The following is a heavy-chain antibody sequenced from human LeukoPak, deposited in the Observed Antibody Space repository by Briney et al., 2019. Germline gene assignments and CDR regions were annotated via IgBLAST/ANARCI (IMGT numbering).Heavy chain of an antibody. J-gene: IGHJ4*02. Sequence: GGSLRLSCTASEFTFNNFWMTWVRQAPGKGLEWVASIEKDGSDKYYVDSVTGRFTISRDNAKTSLYLQMNSLRADDTAVYYCARLSGFTETSHFDSWGQGALVTVSS. D-gene: IGHD6-25*01. CDR1: EFTFNNFW. CDR2: IEKDGSDK. CDR3: ARLSGFTETSHFDS. V-gene: IGHV3-7*01.